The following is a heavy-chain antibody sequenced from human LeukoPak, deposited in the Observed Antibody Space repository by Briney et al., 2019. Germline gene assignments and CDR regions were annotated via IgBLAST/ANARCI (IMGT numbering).Heavy chain of an antibody. CDR1: GFTLSSYA. CDR3: AKGHSDGYNYAD. CDR2: ISVSGNT. V-gene: IGHV3-23*01. J-gene: IGHJ4*02. D-gene: IGHD5-24*01. Sequence: PGGSLRLSCAASGFTLSSYAMSWVRQGPGKGLEWVSAISVSGNTYHADSVKGRFTISRDSSKNTLYLQMNSLRAGDTAVYYCAKGHSDGYNYADWGQGTLVTVSS.